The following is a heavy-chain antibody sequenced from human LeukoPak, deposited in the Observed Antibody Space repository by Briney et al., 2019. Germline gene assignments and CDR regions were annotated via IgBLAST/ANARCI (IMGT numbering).Heavy chain of an antibody. CDR2: IRSKTYGGTT. Sequence: PGRSLRLSCTPSGFTFADYAISWVRQAPGQGLEWVGFIRSKTYGGTTAYAASVKGRFTISRADSKSIAYLQVNSLKSEDTAVYYCTRDRGYSYSWYFDSWGQGTLVAVSS. D-gene: IGHD5-18*01. V-gene: IGHV3-49*04. J-gene: IGHJ4*02. CDR1: GFTFADYA. CDR3: TRDRGYSYSWYFDS.